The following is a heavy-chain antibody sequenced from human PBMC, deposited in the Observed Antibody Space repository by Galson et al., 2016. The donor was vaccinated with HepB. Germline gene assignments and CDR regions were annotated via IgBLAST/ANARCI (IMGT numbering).Heavy chain of an antibody. D-gene: IGHD7-27*01. V-gene: IGHV3-64D*06. CDR1: GFIFSAYA. Sequence: SLRLSCAASGFIFSAYAMHWVRQAPGTGLECVSATSGNADITHYVDSVKGRFTTSKDFSKSTLYLQMSSLRVEDTAVYYCVRVVNGGYDTWGQGTLVTVSS. CDR2: TSGNADIT. CDR3: VRVVNGGYDT. J-gene: IGHJ5*02.